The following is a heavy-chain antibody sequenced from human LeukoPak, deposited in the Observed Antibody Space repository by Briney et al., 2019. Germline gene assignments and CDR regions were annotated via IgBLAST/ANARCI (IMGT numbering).Heavy chain of an antibody. CDR3: ARVSSSWYAGVDY. J-gene: IGHJ4*02. CDR2: TYNSGST. Sequence: SETLSLTCTVSGGSMSSYDWSWIRQPAGKGLEWIGRTYNSGSTNYNPSLKSRVIMSVDTSKNQFSLKLSSVTAADTAVYYCARVSSSWYAGVDYWGQGTLVTVSS. CDR1: GGSMSSYD. D-gene: IGHD6-13*01. V-gene: IGHV4-4*07.